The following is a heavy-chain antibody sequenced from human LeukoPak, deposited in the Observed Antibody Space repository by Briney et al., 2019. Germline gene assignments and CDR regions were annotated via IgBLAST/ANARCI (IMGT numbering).Heavy chain of an antibody. CDR2: ISNDGSNK. V-gene: IGHV3-30*04. J-gene: IGHJ4*02. Sequence: GGSLRLSCAASGFTFSSYAMHWVRQAPGKGLEWVAVISNDGSNKEYTDPVKGRFTISRDISKNTLYLQMNSLRAEDTAVYYCARGTWGLDYWGQGTLVTVSS. CDR1: GFTFSSYA. D-gene: IGHD7-27*01. CDR3: ARGTWGLDY.